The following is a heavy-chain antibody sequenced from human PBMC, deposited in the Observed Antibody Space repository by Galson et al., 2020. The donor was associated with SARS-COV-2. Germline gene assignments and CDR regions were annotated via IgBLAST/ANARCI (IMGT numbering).Heavy chain of an antibody. D-gene: IGHD3-22*01. V-gene: IGHV3-33*06. J-gene: IGHJ6*02. CDR3: AKSGGEYYYDSSGYYGYGMDV. CDR2: IWYDGRNK. Sequence: GESLKISCAASGFTFSSYGMHWVRQAPGKGLEWVAVIWYDGRNKYYADSVKGRFTISRDNSKNTLYLQMNSLRAEDTAVYYCAKSGGEYYYDSSGYYGYGMDVWGQGTTVTVSS. CDR1: GFTFSSYG.